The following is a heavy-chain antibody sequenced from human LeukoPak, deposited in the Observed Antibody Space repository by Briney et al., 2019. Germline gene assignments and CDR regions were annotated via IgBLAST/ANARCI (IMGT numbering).Heavy chain of an antibody. Sequence: PSETLSLTCTVSGGSISSYYWSGIRQPAGKGLEWIGRMYTSGSTHYNPSLKSRVTISVDKSKNQFSLKLSSVTAADTAVYYCARDRDSTSSRFDYWGQGTLVTVSS. D-gene: IGHD6-6*01. CDR1: GGSISSYY. V-gene: IGHV4-4*07. J-gene: IGHJ4*02. CDR2: MYTSGST. CDR3: ARDRDSTSSRFDY.